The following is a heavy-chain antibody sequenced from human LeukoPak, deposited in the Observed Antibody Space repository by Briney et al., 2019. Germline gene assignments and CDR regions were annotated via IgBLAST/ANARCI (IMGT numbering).Heavy chain of an antibody. CDR2: IYYSGST. CDR3: ARHRREPRGPYYYGSGSGQNWFDP. V-gene: IGHV4-39*01. D-gene: IGHD3-10*01. J-gene: IGHJ5*02. CDR1: GGSITGDNYY. Sequence: SETLSLTCSVSGGSITGDNYYWGWIRQPPGKGLEWIGSIYYSGSTNYNPLFRSPVTISVDTSKNQFSLKLNSISVADTAVYYCARHRREPRGPYYYGSGSGQNWFDPWGQGTLVTVSS.